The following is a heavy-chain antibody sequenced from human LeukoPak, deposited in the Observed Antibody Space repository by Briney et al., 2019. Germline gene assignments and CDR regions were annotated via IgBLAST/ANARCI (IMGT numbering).Heavy chain of an antibody. V-gene: IGHV4-34*01. CDR3: ARGAVAGTFDY. Sequence: SETLSLTCAVYGGSFSGYYWSWIRQPPGKGLEWIGEINHSGSTNYNPSLKSRVTISVDTSKNQFSLKLSSVTAADTAVYYCARGAVAGTFDYWGQGTLVTVSS. J-gene: IGHJ4*02. CDR1: GGSFSGYY. D-gene: IGHD6-19*01. CDR2: INHSGST.